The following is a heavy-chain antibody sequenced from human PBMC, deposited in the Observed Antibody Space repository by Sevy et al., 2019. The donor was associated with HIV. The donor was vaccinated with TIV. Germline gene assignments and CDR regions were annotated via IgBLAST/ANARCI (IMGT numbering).Heavy chain of an antibody. V-gene: IGHV3-30*04. J-gene: IGHJ3*02. CDR3: ARFPPERAFDI. Sequence: GGSLRLSCAASGVAFSSYAKHWVRQAPDKGLEWVAVISYDGSNQEYADSVKGRFTISRDNSKNTLYLQMNSLRVEDTAVYYCARFPPERAFDIWGQGTMVTVS. CDR1: GVAFSSYA. CDR2: ISYDGSNQ.